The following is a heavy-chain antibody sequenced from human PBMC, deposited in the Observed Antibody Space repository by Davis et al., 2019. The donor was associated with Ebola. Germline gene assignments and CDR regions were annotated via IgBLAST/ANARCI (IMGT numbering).Heavy chain of an antibody. D-gene: IGHD6-13*01. V-gene: IGHV1-2*02. J-gene: IGHJ4*02. CDR2: INPNSGGT. Sequence: ASVKVSCKASGYTFTSYDINWVRQATGQGLEWMGWINPNSGGTNYAQKFQGRVTMTRDTSISTAYMELSRLRSDDTAVYYCASIGWGIAAVLWGQGTLVTVSS. CDR3: ASIGWGIAAVL. CDR1: GYTFTSYD.